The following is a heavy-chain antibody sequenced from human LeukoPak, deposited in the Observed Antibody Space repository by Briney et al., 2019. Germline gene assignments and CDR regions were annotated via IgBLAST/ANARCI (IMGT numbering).Heavy chain of an antibody. D-gene: IGHD4-17*01. Sequence: GGSLRLSCAASGFTFSSYSMNWVRQAPGKGLEWVSYISNSSSTIYYADSVKGRFTISRDNAKNSLYLQMNSLRDEDTAVYYCARDRGYGDLSYYFDYWGQGTLVTVSS. CDR2: ISNSSSTI. CDR3: ARDRGYGDLSYYFDY. J-gene: IGHJ4*02. V-gene: IGHV3-48*02. CDR1: GFTFSSYS.